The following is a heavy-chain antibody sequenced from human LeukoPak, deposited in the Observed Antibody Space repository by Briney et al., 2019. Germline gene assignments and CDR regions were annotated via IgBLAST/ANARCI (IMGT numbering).Heavy chain of an antibody. CDR2: IWYDGSNK. V-gene: IGHV3-33*01. Sequence: PGGSLRLSCAASGFTFNNYGMHWVRQAPGQGLEWVAVIWYDGSNKYYADSVKGRFTISRANSKNTLYLQMNSLRAEDTAMYYCARDSSGWSHDAFDIWGQGTMVTVSS. CDR3: ARDSSGWSHDAFDI. CDR1: GFTFNNYG. J-gene: IGHJ3*02. D-gene: IGHD6-19*01.